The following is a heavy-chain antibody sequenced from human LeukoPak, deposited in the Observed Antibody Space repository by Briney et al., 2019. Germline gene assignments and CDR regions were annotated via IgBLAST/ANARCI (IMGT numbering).Heavy chain of an antibody. CDR1: GGSISSSSYY. Sequence: KPSETLSLTCTVSGGSISSSSYYWGWIRQPPGKGLEWIGSIYYSGSTYYNPALKSRVTISVDTSKNQFSLKLSSVTAADTAVYYCARQPGSTMVRGRLYFDYWGQGTLVTVSS. D-gene: IGHD3-10*01. J-gene: IGHJ4*02. CDR3: ARQPGSTMVRGRLYFDY. CDR2: IYYSGST. V-gene: IGHV4-39*01.